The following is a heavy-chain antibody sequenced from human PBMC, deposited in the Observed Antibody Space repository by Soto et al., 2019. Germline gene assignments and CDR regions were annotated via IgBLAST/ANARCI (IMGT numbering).Heavy chain of an antibody. CDR1: GFTFSSYS. D-gene: IGHD3-3*01. Sequence: GGSLRLSCAASGFTFSSYSMNWVRQAPGKGLEWVSSISSSSSYIYYADSVKGRFTISRDNAKNALYLQMNSLRAEDTAVYYCASEGGVVTNYGMDVWGQGTKVTVSS. V-gene: IGHV3-21*01. CDR2: ISSSSSYI. J-gene: IGHJ6*02. CDR3: ASEGGVVTNYGMDV.